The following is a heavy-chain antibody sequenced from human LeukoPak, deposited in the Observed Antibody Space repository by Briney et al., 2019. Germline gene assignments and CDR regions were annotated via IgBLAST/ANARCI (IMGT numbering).Heavy chain of an antibody. D-gene: IGHD5-24*01. Sequence: ASVKVSCKASGYTFSNYNIHWVRQAPGQGLEWMGIVNPSGDSTNYAQNFQGRVAMTGDTSTSTVYMELSSLRSEDTAVYYCARVRDGYNDAYDIWGQGTMVTVPS. CDR1: GYTFSNYN. V-gene: IGHV1-46*01. J-gene: IGHJ3*02. CDR3: ARVRDGYNDAYDI. CDR2: VNPSGDST.